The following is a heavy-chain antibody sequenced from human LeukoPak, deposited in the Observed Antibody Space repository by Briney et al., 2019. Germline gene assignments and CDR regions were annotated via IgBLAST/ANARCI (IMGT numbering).Heavy chain of an antibody. Sequence: GGSLRLSCAASGFTLSSYATSWVRQAPGKGLEWVSAISGSGGSTYYADSVKGRFTISRDNSKNTLYLQMNSLRAEDTAVYYCAKVGNQLDIDYWGQGTLVTVSS. CDR3: AKVGNQLDIDY. V-gene: IGHV3-23*01. D-gene: IGHD1-14*01. CDR1: GFTLSSYA. J-gene: IGHJ4*02. CDR2: ISGSGGST.